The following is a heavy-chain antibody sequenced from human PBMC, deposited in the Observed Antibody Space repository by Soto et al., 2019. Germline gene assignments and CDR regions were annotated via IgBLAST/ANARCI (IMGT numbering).Heavy chain of an antibody. V-gene: IGHV4-39*01. Sequence: SETLSLTCTVSGGSISSSSYYWGWIRQPPGKGLEWIGSIYYSGSTYYNPSLKSRVTISVDTSKNQFSLKLSSVTAADTAVYYCASNPRRIQLWYDYWGQGTLVTVSS. CDR2: IYYSGST. CDR3: ASNPRRIQLWYDY. J-gene: IGHJ4*02. D-gene: IGHD5-18*01. CDR1: GGSISSSSYY.